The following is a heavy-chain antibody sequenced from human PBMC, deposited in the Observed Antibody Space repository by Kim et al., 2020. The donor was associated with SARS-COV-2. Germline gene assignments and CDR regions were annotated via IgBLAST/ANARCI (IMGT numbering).Heavy chain of an antibody. D-gene: IGHD3-10*01. CDR2: ISAYNGNT. J-gene: IGHJ4*02. CDR3: AIDYYGSGSYYLGNY. CDR1: GYTFTSYG. Sequence: ASVKVSCKASGYTFTSYGISWVRQAPGQGLEWMGWISAYNGNTNYAQKLQGRVTMTTDTSTSTAYMELRSLRSDDTAVYYCAIDYYGSGSYYLGNYWGQGTLVTVSS. V-gene: IGHV1-18*01.